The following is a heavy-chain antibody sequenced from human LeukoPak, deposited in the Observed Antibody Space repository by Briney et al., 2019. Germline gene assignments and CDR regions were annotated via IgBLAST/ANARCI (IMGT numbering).Heavy chain of an antibody. CDR3: AKEGSGYYGPPDY. D-gene: IGHD3-10*01. Sequence: GRSLRLSCAASGFTFSSYGMHWVRQAPGKGLEWVAFIRYDGSNKYYADSVKGRFTISRDNFKNTLYLQMDSLRAEDTAVYYCAKEGSGYYGPPDYWGQGTLVTVSS. CDR2: IRYDGSNK. V-gene: IGHV3-30*02. J-gene: IGHJ4*02. CDR1: GFTFSSYG.